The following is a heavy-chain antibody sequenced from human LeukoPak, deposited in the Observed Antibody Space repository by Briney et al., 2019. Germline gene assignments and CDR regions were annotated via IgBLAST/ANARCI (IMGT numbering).Heavy chain of an antibody. CDR3: ARRGSSSWTQFDP. V-gene: IGHV4-28*01. Sequence: ESGPGLVKPSDTLSLTCAVSGYSISSGSWWGWIRQPPGKGLEWIGYIYYSGSTYYNPSLKSRVTMSVDTSKNQFSLKLSSVTAVDTAVYYCARRGSSSWTQFDPWGQGTLVTVSS. CDR1: GYSISSGSW. D-gene: IGHD6-13*01. CDR2: IYYSGST. J-gene: IGHJ5*02.